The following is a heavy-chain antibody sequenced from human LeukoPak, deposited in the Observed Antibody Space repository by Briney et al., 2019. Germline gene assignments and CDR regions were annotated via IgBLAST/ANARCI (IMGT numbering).Heavy chain of an antibody. CDR2: IKQDGSEK. D-gene: IGHD6-6*01. CDR3: AREIRGYSSSSMDN. CDR1: GFTFSSYW. J-gene: IGHJ4*02. V-gene: IGHV3-7*01. Sequence: PGGSLRLSCAASGFTFSSYWMSWVRQAPGKGLEWVANIKQDGSEKYYVDSVKGRFTISRDNAKNSLYLQMSNLRAEDTAVYYCAREIRGYSSSSMDNWGQGTLVTVSS.